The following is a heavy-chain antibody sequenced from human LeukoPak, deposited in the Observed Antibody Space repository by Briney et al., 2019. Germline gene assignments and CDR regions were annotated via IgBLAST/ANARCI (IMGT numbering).Heavy chain of an antibody. V-gene: IGHV3-21*01. CDR1: GFTFSSYS. CDR3: ARGRGYSYGTIFDY. CDR2: ISSSSSYI. Sequence: PGGSLRLSCAASGFTFSSYSMNWVRQAPGKGLEWVSSISSSSSYIYYADSVKGRFTISRDNAKNTLYLQMNSLRAEDTAVYYCARGRGYSYGTIFDYWGQGTLVTVSS. J-gene: IGHJ4*02. D-gene: IGHD5-18*01.